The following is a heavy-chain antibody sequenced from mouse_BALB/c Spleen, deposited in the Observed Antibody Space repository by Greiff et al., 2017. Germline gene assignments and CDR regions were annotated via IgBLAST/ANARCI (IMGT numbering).Heavy chain of an antibody. CDR1: GYAFTNYL. J-gene: IGHJ2*01. Sequence: VQLQQSGAELVRPGTSVKVSCKASGYAFTNYLIEWVKQRPGKGLEWIGVINPGSGGTNYNEKFKGKATLTADKSSSTAYMQLSSLTSDDSAVYFFAIHNYVSDGDYWGQGTTLTVAS. CDR3: AIHNYVSDGDY. CDR2: INPGSGGT. D-gene: IGHD1-1*01. V-gene: IGHV1-54*01.